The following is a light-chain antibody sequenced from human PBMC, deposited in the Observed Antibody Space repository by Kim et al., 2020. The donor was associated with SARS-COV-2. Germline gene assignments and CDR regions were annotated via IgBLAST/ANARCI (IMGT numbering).Light chain of an antibody. V-gene: IGKV3-20*01. Sequence: EIVLTQSPGTLSLSPGERATLSCRASQSVSSSYLAWYRQKPGQAPRLLIYGASSRATGIPDRFSGSGSGTDFTLTISRLEPEDFAVYYCQQYGSSPRTFGGGTKVDIK. CDR1: QSVSSSY. CDR2: GAS. CDR3: QQYGSSPRT. J-gene: IGKJ4*01.